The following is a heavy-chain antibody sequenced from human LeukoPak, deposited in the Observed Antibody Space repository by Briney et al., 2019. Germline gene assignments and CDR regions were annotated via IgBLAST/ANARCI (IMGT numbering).Heavy chain of an antibody. CDR2: IYTSGST. J-gene: IGHJ4*02. Sequence: KPSETLPLTRTVSGGSISSGSYYWSWIRQPAGKGLEWIGRIYTSGSTNYNPSLKSRVTISVDTSKNQFSLKLSSVTAADTAVYYCARTIVGATDYWGQGTLVTVSS. V-gene: IGHV4-61*02. D-gene: IGHD1-26*01. CDR3: ARTIVGATDY. CDR1: GGSISSGSYY.